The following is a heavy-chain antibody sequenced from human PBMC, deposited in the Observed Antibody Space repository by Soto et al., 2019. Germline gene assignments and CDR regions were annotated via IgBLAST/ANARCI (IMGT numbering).Heavy chain of an antibody. CDR2: INHSGST. D-gene: IGHD1-26*01. CDR3: ARWRMGARGYYFDY. Sequence: QVQLQQWGAGLLKPSETLSLTCAVYGGSFSGYYWSWIRQPPGKGLEWIGEINHSGSTNYNPSLKGRVTISVDTSKNQFSLKLSSVTAADTAVYYCARWRMGARGYYFDYWGQGTLVTVSS. V-gene: IGHV4-34*01. J-gene: IGHJ4*02. CDR1: GGSFSGYY.